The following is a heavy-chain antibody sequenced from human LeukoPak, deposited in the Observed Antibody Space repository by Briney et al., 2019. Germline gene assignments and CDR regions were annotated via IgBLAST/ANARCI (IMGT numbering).Heavy chain of an antibody. D-gene: IGHD3-10*01. J-gene: IGHJ6*02. V-gene: IGHV3-7*05. Sequence: GWSLRLSCAASGFTFSSYWMSWVRQAPGKGLEWVANIKQDGSEKHYVDSVKGRFIISRDNAKNSLYLQMNSLRAEDTAVYYCARGSITMVRGVPWLYYYYGMDVWGQGTTVTVSS. CDR2: IKQDGSEK. CDR3: ARGSITMVRGVPWLYYYYGMDV. CDR1: GFTFSSYW.